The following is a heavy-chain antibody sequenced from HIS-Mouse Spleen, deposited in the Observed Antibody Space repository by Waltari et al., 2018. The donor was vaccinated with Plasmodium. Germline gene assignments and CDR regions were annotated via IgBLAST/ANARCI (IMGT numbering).Heavy chain of an antibody. D-gene: IGHD6-13*01. Sequence: EVQLVESGGGLVQRGGSLVHSCAASGFTLGSYWMSWVRQTPGKGLEWVANIKQDGSEKYYVDSVKGRFTISRDNAKNSLYLQMNSLRAEDTAVYYCASSWYWYFDLWGRGTLVTVSS. V-gene: IGHV3-7*01. CDR3: ASSWYWYFDL. CDR2: IKQDGSEK. CDR1: GFTLGSYW. J-gene: IGHJ2*01.